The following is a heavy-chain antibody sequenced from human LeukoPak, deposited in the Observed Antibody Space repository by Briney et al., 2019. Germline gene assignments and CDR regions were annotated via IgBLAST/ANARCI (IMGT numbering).Heavy chain of an antibody. J-gene: IGHJ6*02. V-gene: IGHV1-3*01. CDR1: GYTFTSYA. CDR3: ARDRYYGMDV. CDR2: INAGSGNT. Sequence: ASVKVSCKASGYTFTSYAMHWVRQAPGQRLEWMGWINAGSGNTKYSQKFQGRVTITRDTSASTAYMELSSLRSEDTAVYYCARDRYYGMDVWGQGTTVTVSS.